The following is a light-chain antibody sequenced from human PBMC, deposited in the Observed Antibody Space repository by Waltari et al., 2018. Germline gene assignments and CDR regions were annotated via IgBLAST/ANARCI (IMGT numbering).Light chain of an antibody. CDR3: QQYNNWPPT. CDR2: GAS. Sequence: EIVMTQSPATLSVSPGARATLSCRASQSVISHLAWYQQKPGQAPRLLIYGASTRATGIPARFSGSGSGTEFTLTISSMQSEDFAVYYCQQYNNWPPTFGQGTKVEIK. V-gene: IGKV3-15*01. CDR1: QSVISH. J-gene: IGKJ1*01.